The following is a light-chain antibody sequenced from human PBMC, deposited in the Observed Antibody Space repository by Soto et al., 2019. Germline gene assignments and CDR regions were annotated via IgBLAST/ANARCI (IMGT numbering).Light chain of an antibody. CDR3: QQYGSSPRT. V-gene: IGKV3-20*01. J-gene: IGKJ2*01. CDR2: GAS. CDR1: QSVSSSY. Sequence: EIVLTQSPGTLSLSPGERATLSCRASQSVSSSYLAWYQQKPCQAPRLLIYGASSRATGIPDRFSGSGSVTDFTLTISRLEPEDLAGYYCQQYGSSPRTFGQGAKLEIK.